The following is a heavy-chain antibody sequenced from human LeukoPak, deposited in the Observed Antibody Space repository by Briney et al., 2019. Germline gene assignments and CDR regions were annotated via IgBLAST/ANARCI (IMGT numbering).Heavy chain of an antibody. CDR2: IYYSGST. CDR3: ARGDDILTGYPLSRTFDY. CDR1: GGSVSSGSYY. V-gene: IGHV4-61*01. Sequence: SETLSLTCTVSGGSVSSGSYYWSWIRQPPGKGLEWIGYIYYSGSTNYNPSLKSRVTIPVDTSKNQFSLKLSSVTAADTAVYYCARGDDILTGYPLSRTFDYWGQGTLVTVSS. J-gene: IGHJ4*02. D-gene: IGHD3-9*01.